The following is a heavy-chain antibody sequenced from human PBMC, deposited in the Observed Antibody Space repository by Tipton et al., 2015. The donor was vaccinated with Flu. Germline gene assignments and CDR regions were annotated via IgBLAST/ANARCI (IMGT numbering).Heavy chain of an antibody. Sequence: TLSLTCAVSGSSISSSSDYWGWIRQPPGKGLEWIGTVSRTGSTIYNPSLKSRVTISIDTSKNQFSLNMRSVTAADMAVYYCARRDYSNYVSDPKSWFDPWGQGTLVAVSS. CDR2: VSRTGST. J-gene: IGHJ5*02. D-gene: IGHD4-11*01. CDR3: ARRDYSNYVSDPKSWFDP. CDR1: GSSISSSSDY. V-gene: IGHV4-39*07.